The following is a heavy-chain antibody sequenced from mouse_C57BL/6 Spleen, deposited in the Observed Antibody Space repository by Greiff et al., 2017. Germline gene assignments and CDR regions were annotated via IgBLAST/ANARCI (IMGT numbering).Heavy chain of an antibody. D-gene: IGHD4-1*01. CDR3: ARLGYYFDY. CDR2: LPPNSGST. J-gene: IGHJ2*01. Sequence: VQLQQPGAELVKPGASVKLSCKASGYTFTSYWMHWVKQRPGQGLEWIGMLPPNSGSTNYNEKFKSKATLTVDKSSSTAYMQLSSLTSEDSAVYYCARLGYYFDYWGQGTTLTVSS. V-gene: IGHV1-64*01. CDR1: GYTFTSYW.